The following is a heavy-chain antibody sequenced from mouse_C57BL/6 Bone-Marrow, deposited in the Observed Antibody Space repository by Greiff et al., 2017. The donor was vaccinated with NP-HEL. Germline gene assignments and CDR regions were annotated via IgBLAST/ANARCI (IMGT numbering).Heavy chain of an antibody. D-gene: IGHD2-5*01. CDR1: GFTFSSYG. CDR3: ARHYYSNYFDY. J-gene: IGHJ2*01. Sequence: EVKLMESGGDLVKPGGGSLKLSCAASGFTFSSYGMSWVRQPPDKRLEWVATISSGGSYTYYPDSVKGRFPIHRDNAKNTLYLQMSSLKSEDTAMYYCARHYYSNYFDYWGQGTTLTVSS. CDR2: ISSGGSYT. V-gene: IGHV5-6*01.